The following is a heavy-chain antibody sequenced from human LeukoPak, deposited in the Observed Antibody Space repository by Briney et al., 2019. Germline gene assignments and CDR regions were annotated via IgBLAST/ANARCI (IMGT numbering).Heavy chain of an antibody. CDR2: ISSNGGTT. Sequence: GGSLRLSCAASGFTFITYGMHWVRQAPGKGLEYVSAISSNGGTTYYANSVKGRFTISRDNSKNTLYLQMGSLRAEDMAVYYCARDYNNIWAPLFDSWGQGTLVTVSS. D-gene: IGHD1-14*01. CDR1: GFTFITYG. J-gene: IGHJ4*02. V-gene: IGHV3-64*01. CDR3: ARDYNNIWAPLFDS.